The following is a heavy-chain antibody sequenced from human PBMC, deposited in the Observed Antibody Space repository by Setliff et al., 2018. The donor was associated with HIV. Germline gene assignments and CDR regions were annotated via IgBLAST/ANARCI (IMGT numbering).Heavy chain of an antibody. Sequence: ASVKVSCKASGYTFSDYGISWVRQAPGQGLEWMGWISAHNGRINYAQKFLGRVTMTTDRSTSTAYMELRSLRSDDTAVYYCARDVGRDGYCFDHWGQGTLVTVSS. CDR2: ISAHNGRI. CDR1: GYTFSDYG. CDR3: ARDVGRDGYCFDH. J-gene: IGHJ4*02. V-gene: IGHV1-18*01. D-gene: IGHD5-12*01.